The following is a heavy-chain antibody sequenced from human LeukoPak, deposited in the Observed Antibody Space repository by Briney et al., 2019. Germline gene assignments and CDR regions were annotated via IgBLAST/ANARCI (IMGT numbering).Heavy chain of an antibody. V-gene: IGHV3-7*01. J-gene: IGHJ4*02. CDR2: IKQDGSEK. CDR1: GFTFSTYW. D-gene: IGHD6-13*01. Sequence: GGSLRLSCAASGFTFSTYWMSWVRQALGKGLEWVANIKQDGSEKYYVDSVKGRFTISRDNAKNSLYLQMNSLRAEDTAMYYCARDSAGNDYWGQGTLVTVSS. CDR3: ARDSAGNDY.